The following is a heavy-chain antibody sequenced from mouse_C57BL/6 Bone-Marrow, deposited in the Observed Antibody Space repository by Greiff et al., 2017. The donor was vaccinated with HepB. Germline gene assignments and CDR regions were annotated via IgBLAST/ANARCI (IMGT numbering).Heavy chain of an antibody. Sequence: EVKLQESGPGLVKPSQSLSLTCSVTGYSITSGYYWNWIRQFPGNKLEWMGYISYDGSNNYNPSLKNRISITRDTSKNQFFLKLNSVTTEDTATYYCARGGVTTVGDYWGQGTTLTVSS. V-gene: IGHV3-6*01. CDR1: GYSITSGYY. CDR3: ARGGVTTVGDY. D-gene: IGHD1-1*01. CDR2: ISYDGSN. J-gene: IGHJ2*01.